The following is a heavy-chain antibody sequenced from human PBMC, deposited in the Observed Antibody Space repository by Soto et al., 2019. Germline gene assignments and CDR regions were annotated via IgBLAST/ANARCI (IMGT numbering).Heavy chain of an antibody. J-gene: IGHJ4*02. CDR3: AKSFMGFSYGKIDY. D-gene: IGHD5-18*01. CDR1: GFTFSSYA. CDR2: ISGSGGST. Sequence: GGSLRLSCAASGFTFSSYAMSWVRQAPGKGLEWVSAISGSGGSTYYADSVKGRFTISRDNSKNTLYLQMNSLRDEDTAVYYCAKSFMGFSYGKIDYWGQGTLVTVSS. V-gene: IGHV3-23*01.